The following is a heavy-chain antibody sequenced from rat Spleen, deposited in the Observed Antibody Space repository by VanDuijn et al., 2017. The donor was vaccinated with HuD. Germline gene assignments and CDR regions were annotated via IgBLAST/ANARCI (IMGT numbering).Heavy chain of an antibody. CDR1: GFTFNNYW. J-gene: IGHJ2*01. D-gene: IGHD1-11*01. CDR2: FSYDGGNT. CDR3: ARGEEAIGGY. Sequence: EVQLVESGGGLVQPGRSLKLSCVASGFTFNNYWMTWVRQAPKKGLEWVATFSYDGGNTYYRDSVKGRFTISRDNAKSTLYLQMDSLRSEDTATYYCARGEEAIGGYWGQGVMVTVSS. V-gene: IGHV5-7*01.